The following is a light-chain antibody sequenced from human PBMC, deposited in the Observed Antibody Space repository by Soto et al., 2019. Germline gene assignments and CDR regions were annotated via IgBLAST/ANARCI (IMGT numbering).Light chain of an antibody. Sequence: EIVLTQSPGTLSLSPGERATLSCRASQSLSNNFLAWYQQKPGQAPRLLVDGASSRATGIPDRFSGSGSGTDFTLTISRLEPEDVAVYYCQQYGSSPLTFGGGTKVEIK. V-gene: IGKV3-20*01. J-gene: IGKJ4*01. CDR2: GAS. CDR1: QSLSNNF. CDR3: QQYGSSPLT.